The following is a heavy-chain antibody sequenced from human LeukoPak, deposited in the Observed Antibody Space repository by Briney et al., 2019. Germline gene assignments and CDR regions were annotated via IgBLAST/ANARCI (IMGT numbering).Heavy chain of an antibody. V-gene: IGHV4-4*02. CDR1: GGSISSNNW. D-gene: IGHD5-18*01. CDR2: INHSGST. CDR3: ARGRSLFIQLWSKALDY. Sequence: SGTLSLTCAVSGGSISSNNWWSWVRQPPGKGLEWIGEINHSGSTNYNPSLKSRVTISVDTSKNQFSLKLSSVTAADTAVYYCARGRSLFIQLWSKALDYWGQGTLVTVSS. J-gene: IGHJ4*02.